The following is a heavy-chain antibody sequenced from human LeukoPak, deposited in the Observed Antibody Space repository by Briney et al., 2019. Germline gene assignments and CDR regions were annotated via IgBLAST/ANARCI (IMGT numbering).Heavy chain of an antibody. D-gene: IGHD3-22*01. J-gene: IGHJ5*02. V-gene: IGHV4-39*01. CDR2: IYYSGST. Sequence: SETLSRTCTLSGGSIRSSSYYWVWVRQPPGKGLEWIGTIYYSGSTYYNPSLKTRVTISVDTSKNQFSLNLSSVTAAATAVYCARSYEMVIHNWFDPWGQGILVTVSS. CDR1: GGSIRSSSYY. CDR3: ARSYEMVIHNWFDP.